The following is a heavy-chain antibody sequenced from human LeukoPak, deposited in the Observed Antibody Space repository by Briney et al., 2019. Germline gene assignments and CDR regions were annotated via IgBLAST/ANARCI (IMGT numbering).Heavy chain of an antibody. CDR3: ATSDYYYYYGMDV. J-gene: IGHJ6*02. V-gene: IGHV3-43*02. CDR1: GFTFDDYA. CDR2: ISGDGGST. Sequence: GGSLRLSCAASGFTFDDYAMYWVRQAPGKGLEWVSLISGDGGSTYYADSVKGRFTISRDNSKNSLYLQMNSLRTEDTALYYCATSDYYYYYGMDVWGQGTTVTVSS.